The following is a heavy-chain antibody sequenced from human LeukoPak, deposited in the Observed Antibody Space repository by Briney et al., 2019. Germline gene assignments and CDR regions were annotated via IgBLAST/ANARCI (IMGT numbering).Heavy chain of an antibody. CDR2: IYYSGST. CDR3: AREETCGGDCSSHFDY. D-gene: IGHD2-21*02. Sequence: SETLSLTCTVSGASVSSGGHYWHWIRQHPGKGLEWIGYIYYSGSTYYNPALKSRLTISLDTSKKQFSLKLTSVTAADTAVYYCAREETCGGDCSSHFDYWGQGILVTVSS. CDR1: GASVSSGGHY. V-gene: IGHV4-31*03. J-gene: IGHJ4*02.